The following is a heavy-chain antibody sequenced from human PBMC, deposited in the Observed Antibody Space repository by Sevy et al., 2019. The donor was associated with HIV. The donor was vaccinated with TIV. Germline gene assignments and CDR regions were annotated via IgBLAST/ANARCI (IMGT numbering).Heavy chain of an antibody. J-gene: IGHJ2*01. CDR2: IRYDGSNK. D-gene: IGHD2-15*01. Sequence: GGSLRLSCAASGFTFSRYGIHWVRQSPGKGLEWVAFIRYDGSNKYFADSVKGRFTISRDNSDNTVFLQMNSLRAEDSAVYYCASGLAYWYFDLWGRGTLVTVSS. CDR1: GFTFSRYG. CDR3: ASGLAYWYFDL. V-gene: IGHV3-30*02.